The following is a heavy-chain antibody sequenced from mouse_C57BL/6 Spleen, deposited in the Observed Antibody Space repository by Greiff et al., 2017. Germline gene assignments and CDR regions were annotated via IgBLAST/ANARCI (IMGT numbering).Heavy chain of an antibody. CDR2: INPNNGGT. V-gene: IGHV1-18*01. CDR1: GYTFTDYN. D-gene: IGHD2-4*01. CDR3: ARRGNGLRPLAWFAY. J-gene: IGHJ3*01. Sequence: VQLKQSGPELVKPGASVKIPCKASGYTFTDYNMDWVKQSHGKSLEWIGDINPNNGGTIYNQKFKGKATLTVDKSSSTAYMELRSLTSEDTAVYYCARRGNGLRPLAWFAYWGQGTLVTVSA.